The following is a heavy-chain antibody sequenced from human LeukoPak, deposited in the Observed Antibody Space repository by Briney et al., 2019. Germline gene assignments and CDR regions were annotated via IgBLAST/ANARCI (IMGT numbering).Heavy chain of an antibody. CDR3: ARGVGYSGHYYFDY. Sequence: ASVKVSCKVSGYTFTTYAMNWVRQAPGQGLEWMGWIDTNTGNPTYVQGFTGRFVFSLDTSVNTAYLQINNLKTDDTAVYYCARGVGYSGHYYFDYWGQGTLVTVSS. V-gene: IGHV7-4-1*02. J-gene: IGHJ4*02. CDR1: GYTFTTYA. D-gene: IGHD3-22*01. CDR2: IDTNTGNP.